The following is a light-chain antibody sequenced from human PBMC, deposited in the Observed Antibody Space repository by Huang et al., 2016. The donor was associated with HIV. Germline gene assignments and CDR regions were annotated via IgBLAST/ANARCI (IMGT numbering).Light chain of an antibody. V-gene: IGKV3-20*01. CDR3: QQCGSSPPYS. J-gene: IGKJ2*03. CDR2: GAS. Sequence: EIVLTQSPDTLSLSPGERATVSCRASQSVTRNYLAWYQQRPGQAPKILIYGASTSATGIPDRFSGSGSGTDFTLTISRLAPEDFAVYYCQQCGSSPPYSFGQGTKLEIK. CDR1: QSVTRNY.